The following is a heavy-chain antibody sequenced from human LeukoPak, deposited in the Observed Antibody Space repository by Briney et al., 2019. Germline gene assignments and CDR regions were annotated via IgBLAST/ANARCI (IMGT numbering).Heavy chain of an antibody. J-gene: IGHJ4*02. Sequence: GGSLRLSCAASGFTFSSYWMSWVRQAPGKGLEWVANIKQEGSEKYYVDSVKGRFTISRDNAKNSLYLQMNSLRAEDTAVYYCARDRVEWFGELLTDYWGQGTLVTVSS. V-gene: IGHV3-7*03. CDR3: ARDRVEWFGELLTDY. CDR1: GFTFSSYW. CDR2: IKQEGSEK. D-gene: IGHD3-10*01.